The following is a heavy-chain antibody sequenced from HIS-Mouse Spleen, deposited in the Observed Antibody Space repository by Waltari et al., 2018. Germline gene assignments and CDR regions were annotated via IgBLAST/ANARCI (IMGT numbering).Heavy chain of an antibody. D-gene: IGHD1-26*01. CDR2: ISYDGSNK. CDR1: GFTFSSYG. Sequence: QVQLVESGGGVVQPGRSLRLSCAASGFTFSSYGMHWVRQAPGKGLGVVAVISYDGSNKYYADSVKGRFTISRDNSKNTLYLQMNSLRAEDTAVYYCAKDRGSQFDYWGQGTLVTVSS. J-gene: IGHJ4*02. CDR3: AKDRGSQFDY. V-gene: IGHV3-30*18.